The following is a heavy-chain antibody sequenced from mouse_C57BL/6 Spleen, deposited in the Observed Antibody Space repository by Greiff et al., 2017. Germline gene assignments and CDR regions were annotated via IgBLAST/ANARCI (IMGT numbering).Heavy chain of an antibody. CDR3: ARSLYSNDAIDY. J-gene: IGHJ4*01. Sequence: QVQLKQPGAELVKPGASVKMSCKASGYTFTSYWITWVKQRPGQGLEWIGDIYPGSGSTNYNEKFKSKATLTVDTSSSTAYMQLSSLTSEDAAVYYCARSLYSNDAIDYWGQGTSVTVSS. V-gene: IGHV1-55*01. CDR2: IYPGSGST. CDR1: GYTFTSYW. D-gene: IGHD2-5*01.